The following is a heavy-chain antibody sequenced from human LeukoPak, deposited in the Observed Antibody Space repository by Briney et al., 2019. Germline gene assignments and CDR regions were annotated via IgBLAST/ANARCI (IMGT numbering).Heavy chain of an antibody. D-gene: IGHD3-10*01. J-gene: IGHJ4*02. CDR1: GYTFLGYY. CDR3: ARALYGSGSYVVDF. V-gene: IGHV1-2*02. CDR2: INPNSGGT. Sequence: VASVKVSCKASGYTFLGYYMHWVRQAPGQGLEWMGWINPNSGGTNYAQKFQGRVTMTRDTSITTAYMEMSGLRSDDTAVYYCARALYGSGSYVVDFWGPGTLVTVSS.